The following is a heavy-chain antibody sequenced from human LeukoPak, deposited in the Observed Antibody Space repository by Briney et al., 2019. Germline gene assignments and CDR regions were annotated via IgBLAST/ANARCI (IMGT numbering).Heavy chain of an antibody. CDR1: GFSLSTSGVG. Sequence: SGPTLLNPPQTLTLTCTFSGFSLSTSGVGVGWIRQPPGKALEWLALIYWDDDKRYSPSRKSRLTITKDTSKNQVVRTMTNMDPVDTATYYCAHWVGGMIVVGGYYFDYWGQGTLVTVSS. D-gene: IGHD3-22*01. CDR2: IYWDDDK. V-gene: IGHV2-5*02. J-gene: IGHJ4*02. CDR3: AHWVGGMIVVGGYYFDY.